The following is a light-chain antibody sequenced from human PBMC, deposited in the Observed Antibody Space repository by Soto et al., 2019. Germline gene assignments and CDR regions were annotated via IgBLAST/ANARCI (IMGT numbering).Light chain of an antibody. V-gene: IGKV3-20*01. CDR2: GAS. CDR1: QTVRNNY. Sequence: EFVLNHSPGPLSLSPGEQTNLSCRASQTVRNNYLAWYQQKPGQPPRLLIYGASNRATGIPDRFSGSGSGTDFTLTISRLEPEDFAVYYRQQYGSSGTFGKGTRLEIK. CDR3: QQYGSSGT. J-gene: IGKJ5*01.